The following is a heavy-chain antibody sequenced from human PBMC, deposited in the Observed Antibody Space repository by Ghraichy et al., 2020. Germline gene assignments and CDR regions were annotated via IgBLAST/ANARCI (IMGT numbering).Heavy chain of an antibody. V-gene: IGHV1-18*01. CDR1: GYTFSDHG. Sequence: ASVKVSCKASGYTFSDHGISWVRQAPGQGLEWMGWISAYNDNTNYAQKFQGRLTMTTDTSTSTAYMELRSLTSDDTAVYSCARDVGCGVAGDSIYYYRMDGWGLGTTGTV. D-gene: IGHD2-21*02. CDR3: ARDVGCGVAGDSIYYYRMDG. J-gene: IGHJ6*02. CDR2: ISAYNDNT.